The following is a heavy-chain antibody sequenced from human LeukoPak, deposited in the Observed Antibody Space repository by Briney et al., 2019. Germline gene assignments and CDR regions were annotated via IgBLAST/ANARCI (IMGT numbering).Heavy chain of an antibody. J-gene: IGHJ6*02. V-gene: IGHV3-23*01. CDR1: GFTFSSYA. CDR2: ISGSGGST. Sequence: PGGSLRLSRAASGFTFSSYAMSWVRQAPGRGLEWVSAISGSGGSTYYADSVKGRFTISRDNSKNTLYLQMNSLRAEDTAVYYCAKMDKNYYYYGMDVWGQGTTVTVSS. D-gene: IGHD2-2*03. CDR3: AKMDKNYYYYGMDV.